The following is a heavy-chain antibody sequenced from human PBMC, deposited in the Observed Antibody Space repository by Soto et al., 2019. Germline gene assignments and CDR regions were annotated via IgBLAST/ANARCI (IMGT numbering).Heavy chain of an antibody. J-gene: IGHJ6*02. CDR2: ISAYNGNT. CDR1: GYTFTSYG. D-gene: IGHD3-10*01. Sequence: QVQLVQSGAEVKKPGASVKVSCKASGYTFTSYGISWVRQAPGQGPEWMGWISAYNGNTNYAQKLQGRVTMTTDTSTSTAYMELRSLRSDDTAVYYCARGPPITMVRGVTYYYGMDVWGQGTTVTVSS. CDR3: ARGPPITMVRGVTYYYGMDV. V-gene: IGHV1-18*01.